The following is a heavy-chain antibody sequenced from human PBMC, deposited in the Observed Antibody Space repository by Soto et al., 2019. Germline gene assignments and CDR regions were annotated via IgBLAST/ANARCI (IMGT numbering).Heavy chain of an antibody. CDR2: INPNSSGT. Sequence: ASVKVSCKASGYTFTGYYMHWVRQAPGQGLEWMGWINPNSSGTNYAQKFQGWVTMTRDTSISTAYMELSRLRSDDTAVYYCARDPYDIRSTYYYYGMDVWGQGTTVTVSS. J-gene: IGHJ6*02. V-gene: IGHV1-2*04. D-gene: IGHD3-9*01. CDR3: ARDPYDIRSTYYYYGMDV. CDR1: GYTFTGYY.